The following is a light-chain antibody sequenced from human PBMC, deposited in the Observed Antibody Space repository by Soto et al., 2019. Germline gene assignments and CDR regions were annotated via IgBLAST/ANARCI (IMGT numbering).Light chain of an antibody. CDR1: QSVSSNY. J-gene: IGKJ2*01. V-gene: IGKV3-20*01. Sequence: ENVLTQSPGSLSLSPGERATLSCRASQSVSSNYLAWYQQKPGQSPRLLIYGATSRATGIPDRFSASGSGTEFTLTISRLEPEDFALYFCQQYGSSPYTFGQGTQLDIK. CDR2: GAT. CDR3: QQYGSSPYT.